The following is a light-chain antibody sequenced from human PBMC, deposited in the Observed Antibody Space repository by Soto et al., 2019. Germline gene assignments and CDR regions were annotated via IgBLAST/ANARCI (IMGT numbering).Light chain of an antibody. J-gene: IGKJ1*01. Sequence: DIQMTQSPSTLSASIGDKVTITCRATQSISSWLAWYQHNPGEAPKFLSYDASDLETGVPLRFRGRGSETEFTLTINGLQPDDFETYYCQQYNSFPRTFGQGTKVDIK. CDR3: QQYNSFPRT. CDR1: QSISSW. V-gene: IGKV1-5*01. CDR2: DAS.